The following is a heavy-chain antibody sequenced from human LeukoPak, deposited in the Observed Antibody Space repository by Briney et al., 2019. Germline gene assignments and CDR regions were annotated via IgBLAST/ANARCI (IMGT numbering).Heavy chain of an antibody. V-gene: IGHV4-38-2*02. CDR2: IYHTGST. CDR1: GYSISSGYY. J-gene: IGHJ4*02. D-gene: IGHD2-21*02. Sequence: SETLSLTCTVSGYSISSGYYWGWIRQSPGKGLEWIGTIYHTGSTYYNPSLPSRVTLSVDTSKNQFSLRLNSVTAADTAVYYCARFSDFFDWGQGTLVTVSS. CDR3: ARFSDFFD.